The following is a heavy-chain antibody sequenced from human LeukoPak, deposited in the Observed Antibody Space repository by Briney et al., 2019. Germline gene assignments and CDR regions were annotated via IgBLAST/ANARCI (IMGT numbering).Heavy chain of an antibody. V-gene: IGHV4-39*07. CDR3: ARLLRVGYCSTTSCNWFDP. CDR2: IYYSGST. Sequence: SETLSLTCTVSGGSISSTSYYWGWICQPPGKGLEWIGSIYYSGSTYYNPSLKSRVTISVDTSKNQFSLKLSSVTAADTAVYYCARLLRVGYCSTTSCNWFDPWGQGTLVTVSS. CDR1: GGSISSTSYY. J-gene: IGHJ5*02. D-gene: IGHD2-2*03.